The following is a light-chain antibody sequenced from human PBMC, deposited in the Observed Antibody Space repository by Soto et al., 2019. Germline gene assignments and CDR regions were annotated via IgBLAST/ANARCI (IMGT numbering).Light chain of an antibody. CDR1: QSVSSY. CDR2: GAS. CDR3: QQYNNWPRT. Sequence: EIVLMQSPGTLSLSPGERATLSCRASQSVSSYLAWYQQKPGQAPRLLIYGASTRATGIPARFSGSGSGTEFTLSISSLQSEDFAVYYCQQYNNWPRTFGQGTKVDIK. J-gene: IGKJ1*01. V-gene: IGKV3-15*01.